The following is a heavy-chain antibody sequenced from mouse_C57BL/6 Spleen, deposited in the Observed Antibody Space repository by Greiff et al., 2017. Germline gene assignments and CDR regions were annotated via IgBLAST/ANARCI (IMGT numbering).Heavy chain of an antibody. CDR3: ARQGYGSFYAMDY. V-gene: IGHV5-9*01. D-gene: IGHD1-1*01. CDR2: ISGGGGNT. Sequence: SGGGLVKPGGSLKLSCAASGFTFSSYTMSWVRQTPEKRLEWVATISGGGGNTYYPDSVKGRFTISRDNAKNTLYLQMSSLRSEDTALYYCARQGYGSFYAMDYWGQGTSVTVSS. CDR1: GFTFSSYT. J-gene: IGHJ4*01.